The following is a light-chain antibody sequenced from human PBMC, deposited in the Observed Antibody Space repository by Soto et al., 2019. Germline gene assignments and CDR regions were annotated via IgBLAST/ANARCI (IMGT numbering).Light chain of an antibody. CDR1: QSGSSY. J-gene: IGKJ1*01. CDR2: DAS. V-gene: IGKV3-15*01. CDR3: QQYDDWPET. Sequence: EKVMTQSPATLSVSPGERATLSCRASQSGSSYLAWYQQKPGQAPRLLIYDASTRATGVPARFSGSGSGTEFTLTISSLQSEDLAVYYCQQYDDWPETFGQGTKVEIK.